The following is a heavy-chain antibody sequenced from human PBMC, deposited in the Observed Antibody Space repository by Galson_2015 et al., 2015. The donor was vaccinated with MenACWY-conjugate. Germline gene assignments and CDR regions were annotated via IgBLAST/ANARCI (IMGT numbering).Heavy chain of an antibody. CDR2: IKPDGSET. D-gene: IGHD2-8*01. CDR1: GFTFRNYW. V-gene: IGHV3-7*01. J-gene: IGHJ4*02. CDR3: ATYYCTSGTCYHFDC. Sequence: SLRLSCAASGFTFRNYWMAWVRQAPGKGPEWVANIKPDGSETYYVDSVKGRFTVSRDNAKNSLCLQMNSLRAEDTALYYCATYYCTSGTCYHFDCWGLGTLVTVSS.